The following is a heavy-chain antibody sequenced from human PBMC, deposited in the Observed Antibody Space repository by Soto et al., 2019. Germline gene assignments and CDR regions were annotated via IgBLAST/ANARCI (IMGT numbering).Heavy chain of an antibody. CDR3: ARHEPLYYTYYGMDV. CDR2: IYPGDSYT. CDR1: GYSFTTYW. J-gene: IGHJ6*02. Sequence: GESLKISCKASGYSFTTYWIGWVRQLPGKGLEWMGIIYPGDSYTRYSPSFLVQVTISADNSISTAYLQWSSLKASDTATYYCARHEPLYYTYYGMDVWGQGTTVTVSS. V-gene: IGHV5-51*01.